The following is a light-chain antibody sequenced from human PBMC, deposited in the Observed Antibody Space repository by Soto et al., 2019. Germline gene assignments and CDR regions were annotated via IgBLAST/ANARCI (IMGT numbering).Light chain of an antibody. Sequence: QPVLTQSPSASASLGASVKLTCTLNSGHRTYAIAWHQQQPEKGPRYLMKVNSDGSHSKGDGIPDRFSGSSSGAERYLTISSRQSEDEADYYCQTWGTGIPVFGGGTKLAVL. CDR3: QTWGTGIPV. J-gene: IGLJ3*02. CDR2: VNSDGSH. CDR1: SGHRTYA. V-gene: IGLV4-69*01.